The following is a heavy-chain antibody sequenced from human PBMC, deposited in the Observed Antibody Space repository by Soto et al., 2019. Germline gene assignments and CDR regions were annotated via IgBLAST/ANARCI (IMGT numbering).Heavy chain of an antibody. Sequence: SQPLSLTCTVSGGSISGSYWSWMRQTPGEVLEWVGYIHYSVSTNYNPCLKSRVTMSVDSAKNQFSLQLSSVTAADTAVYFCTKYRRTDAEGYSFDYWGQGAQVTVS. D-gene: IGHD2-15*01. CDR1: GGSISGSY. CDR2: IHYSVST. CDR3: TKYRRTDAEGYSFDY. V-gene: IGHV4-59*01. J-gene: IGHJ4*02.